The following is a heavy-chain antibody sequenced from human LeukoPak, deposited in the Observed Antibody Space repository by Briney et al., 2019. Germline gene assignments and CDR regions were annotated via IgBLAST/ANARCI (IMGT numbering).Heavy chain of an antibody. Sequence: SETLSLTCTVSGASINSYYWSRIRQPPGKGLEWIGYIYYSGSTNYNPSLKSRVTISVDTSKNQFSLKLSSVTAADTAVYYCASVGYGDYVWGQGTLVTVSS. CDR2: IYYSGST. J-gene: IGHJ4*02. CDR3: ASVGYGDYV. V-gene: IGHV4-59*01. CDR1: GASINSYY. D-gene: IGHD4-17*01.